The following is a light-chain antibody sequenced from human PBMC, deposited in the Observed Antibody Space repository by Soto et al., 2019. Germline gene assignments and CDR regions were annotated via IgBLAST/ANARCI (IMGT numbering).Light chain of an antibody. CDR1: SSDVGGYNF. Sequence: QSALTQPASVSGSPGQSITISCTGTSSDVGGYNFVSWYQQYPGKAPKLMIHDVTSLPSGVSNRFSGSKSGTTASLTISGLQAEDEADYYCCSYASSTSYVFGTGTKVTVL. J-gene: IGLJ1*01. V-gene: IGLV2-14*01. CDR2: DVT. CDR3: CSYASSTSYV.